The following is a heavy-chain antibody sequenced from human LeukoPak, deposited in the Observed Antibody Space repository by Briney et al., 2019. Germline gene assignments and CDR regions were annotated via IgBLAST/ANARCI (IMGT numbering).Heavy chain of an antibody. D-gene: IGHD6-19*01. CDR3: ARDPGSSGPDY. V-gene: IGHV4-59*01. CDR2: IYYSGST. Sequence: KSSETLSLTCTVSGGSISSYYWSWIRQPPGKGLEWIGYIYYSGSTNYNPSLKSRVTISVDTSKNQFSLKLSSVTAADTAVYYCARDPGSSGPDYWGQGTLVTVSS. J-gene: IGHJ4*02. CDR1: GGSISSYY.